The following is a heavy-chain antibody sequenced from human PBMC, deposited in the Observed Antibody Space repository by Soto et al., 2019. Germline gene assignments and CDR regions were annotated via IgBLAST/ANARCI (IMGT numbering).Heavy chain of an antibody. CDR3: TTGLGAGKPRAYGMDV. V-gene: IGHV3-15*01. CDR1: GVTVSVST. D-gene: IGHD3-10*01. J-gene: IGHJ6*02. Sequence: GGSLRLSCAASGVTVSVSTMHWVRRASGKGLEWVGRIRTKTDGYTTYYAAPVKGRFTISRDDSKNTLYPQMNSLKTEDTAVYYCTTGLGAGKPRAYGMDVWGQGTTVTVSS. CDR2: IRTKTDGYTT.